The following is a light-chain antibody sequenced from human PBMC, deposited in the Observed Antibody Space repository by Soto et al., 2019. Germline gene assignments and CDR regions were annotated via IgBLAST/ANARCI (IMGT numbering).Light chain of an antibody. CDR1: QSASSSY. Sequence: EIVLTQSPGTLSLSPGETATLSCRASQSASSSYLAWYQQKPGQAPRLLIYGASSRATGIPDRFSGSGSGTDFTLTISRLEPEDLAVYYCQQYGTSLTWTFGQGTKVDIK. CDR3: QQYGTSLTWT. V-gene: IGKV3-20*01. J-gene: IGKJ1*01. CDR2: GAS.